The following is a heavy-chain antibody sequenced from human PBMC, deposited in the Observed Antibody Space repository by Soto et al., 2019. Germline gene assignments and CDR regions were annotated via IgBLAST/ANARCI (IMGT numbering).Heavy chain of an antibody. CDR2: ISYDGNNK. D-gene: IGHD2-15*01. CDR3: ARAGWDGGTCYALVGLRYGMDV. V-gene: IGHV3-30-3*01. Sequence: QVQLVESGGGVVQPGRSLRLSCAASGFTFSNYAMYWVRQAPGKGLEWVAVISYDGNNKYYADSVKGRLTISRDNSKNTLYLQMNSLRAEDTAVYYCARAGWDGGTCYALVGLRYGMDVWGQGTTVTVSS. J-gene: IGHJ6*02. CDR1: GFTFSNYA.